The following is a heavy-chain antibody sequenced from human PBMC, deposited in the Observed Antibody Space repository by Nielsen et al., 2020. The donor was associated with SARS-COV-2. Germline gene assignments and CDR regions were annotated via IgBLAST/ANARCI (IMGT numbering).Heavy chain of an antibody. V-gene: IGHV1-18*01. J-gene: IGHJ6*02. CDR1: GYTFTSYG. CDR2: ISAYNGNT. CDR3: ARENMATIADYYYYYGMDV. D-gene: IGHD5-24*01. Sequence: ASVKVSCKASGYTFTSYGISWVRQAPRQGLEWMGWISAYNGNTNYAQKLQGRVTMTTDTSTSTAYMELRSLRSDDTAVYYCARENMATIADYYYYYGMDVWGQGTTVTVSS.